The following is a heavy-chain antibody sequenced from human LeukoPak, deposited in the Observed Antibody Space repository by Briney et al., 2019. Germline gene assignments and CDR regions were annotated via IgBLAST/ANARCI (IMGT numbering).Heavy chain of an antibody. V-gene: IGHV3-74*01. J-gene: IGHJ4*02. Sequence: GGALRLSCAAPGFTFSSYWMPWVRQAPGKGLVWVSRINSDGSSTSYADSVKGRFTISRDNAKNTLYLQMNSLRDEDTAVYYCARAQWLDSFDYWGQGTLVTVSS. CDR2: INSDGSST. CDR1: GFTFSSYW. D-gene: IGHD6-19*01. CDR3: ARAQWLDSFDY.